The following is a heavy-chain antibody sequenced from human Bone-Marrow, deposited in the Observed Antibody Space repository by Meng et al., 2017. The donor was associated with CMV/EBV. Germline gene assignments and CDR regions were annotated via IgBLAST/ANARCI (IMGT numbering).Heavy chain of an antibody. CDR1: GFSLSTSGVG. Sequence: SGPTLVKPPHTLTLTCTFSGFSLSTSGVGVGWIRQPPGKALEWLALIYWNDDKRYSPSLKSRLTITKDTSKNQVVLTMTNMDPVDTATYYCAHRRGYDFWSGPGAFDIWGQGTMVTVSS. D-gene: IGHD3-3*01. J-gene: IGHJ3*02. V-gene: IGHV2-5*01. CDR2: IYWNDDK. CDR3: AHRRGYDFWSGPGAFDI.